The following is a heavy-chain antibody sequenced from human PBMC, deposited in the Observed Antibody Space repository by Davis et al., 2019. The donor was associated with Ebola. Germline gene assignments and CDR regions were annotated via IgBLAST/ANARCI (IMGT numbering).Heavy chain of an antibody. CDR1: GFTFNRYA. D-gene: IGHD6-6*01. CDR3: ARVLAARPWYFDL. J-gene: IGHJ2*01. Sequence: GESLKISCSPSGFTFNRYAMTWARQAPGKGLEWVAVISYDGSSKYYADSVKGRFTISRDNSKNTMYLQMNSLRAEDTAVYYCARVLAARPWYFDLWGRGTLVTVSS. CDR2: ISYDGSSK. V-gene: IGHV3-30*03.